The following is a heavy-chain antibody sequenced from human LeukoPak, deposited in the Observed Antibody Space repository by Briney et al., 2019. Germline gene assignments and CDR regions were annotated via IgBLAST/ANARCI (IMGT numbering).Heavy chain of an antibody. Sequence: GASVKVSCKASGGTFSSYAISWVRQAPGQGLEWMGGIIPIFGTANYAQKFQGRVTITADESTSTAYMELSSLRSEDTAVYYCARDLVEMATITDYYYYGMDVWGQGTTVTVSS. CDR1: GGTFSSYA. J-gene: IGHJ6*02. V-gene: IGHV1-69*13. CDR3: ARDLVEMATITDYYYYGMDV. CDR2: IIPIFGTA. D-gene: IGHD5-24*01.